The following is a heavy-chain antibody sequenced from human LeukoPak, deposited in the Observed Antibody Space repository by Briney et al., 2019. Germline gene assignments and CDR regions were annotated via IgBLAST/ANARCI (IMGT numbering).Heavy chain of an antibody. CDR3: ASLDTAMIKGFDY. D-gene: IGHD5-18*01. Sequence: SETLSLTCAVYGGSFSGYYWSWIRQPPGKGLEWIGEISHSGSTNYTPSLKSRVTISVDTSKNQFSLKLSSVTAADTAVYYCASLDTAMIKGFDYWGQGTLVTVSS. J-gene: IGHJ4*02. CDR2: ISHSGST. CDR1: GGSFSGYY. V-gene: IGHV4-34*01.